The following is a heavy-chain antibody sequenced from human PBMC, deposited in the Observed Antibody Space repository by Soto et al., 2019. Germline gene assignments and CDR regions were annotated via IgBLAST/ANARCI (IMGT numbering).Heavy chain of an antibody. J-gene: IGHJ6*02. CDR2: ISSSSSYT. CDR1: GFTLSDHY. D-gene: IGHD6-19*01. V-gene: IGHV3-11*05. CDR3: ARGASGGSGWNYYYYYGMDV. Sequence: PGGSLRLSCAASGFTLSDHYMSWIRQAPGKGLEWVSYISSSSSYTDYADSVKGRFTISRDNAKNSLYLQMNSLRAEDTAVYYCARGASGGSGWNYYYYYGMDVWGPGNTVTVSS.